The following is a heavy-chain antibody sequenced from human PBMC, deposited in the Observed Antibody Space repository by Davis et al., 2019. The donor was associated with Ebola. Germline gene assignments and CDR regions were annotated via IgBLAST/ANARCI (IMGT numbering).Heavy chain of an antibody. J-gene: IGHJ4*02. CDR2: LFHSGST. CDR3: ARAGRGYNWNYED. CDR1: GGSISSGDYS. D-gene: IGHD1-7*01. Sequence: MPSETLSLTCTVSGGSISSGDYSWTWIRQSPGKGLEWIGCLFHSGSTFYTPSLKSRVTISVDRSKNQFSLKLSSVTAADTAVYYCARAGRGYNWNYEDWGQGTLVTVSS. V-gene: IGHV4-30-2*06.